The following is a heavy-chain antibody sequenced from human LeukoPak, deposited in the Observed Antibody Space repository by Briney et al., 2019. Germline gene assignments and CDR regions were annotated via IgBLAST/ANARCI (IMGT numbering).Heavy chain of an antibody. D-gene: IGHD1-26*01. CDR2: IYPGDSDT. CDR1: GYRFTSYW. V-gene: IGHV5-51*01. J-gene: IGHJ4*02. Sequence: NPGESLKISCKGSGYRFTSYWICWVRQMPGKGLEWMGIIYPGDSDTSYSPSFQGQVTISADTSISTAYMQWSSLKASDTAMYYCARQIGSYYVSDYWGQGSLVTVSS. CDR3: ARQIGSYYVSDY.